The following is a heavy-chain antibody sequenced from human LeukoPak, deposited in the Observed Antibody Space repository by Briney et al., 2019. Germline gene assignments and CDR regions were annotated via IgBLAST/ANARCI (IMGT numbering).Heavy chain of an antibody. D-gene: IGHD4-23*01. CDR2: INHSGGT. J-gene: IGHJ4*02. Sequence: SETLSLTCAGYGGSFSGYYWSWIRQPPGKGLEWIGEINHSGGTNYNPSLKSRVTISVDTSKNQFSLKLSSVTAADTAVYYCARGNYGGTFDYWGQGTLVTVSS. CDR3: ARGNYGGTFDY. V-gene: IGHV4-34*01. CDR1: GGSFSGYY.